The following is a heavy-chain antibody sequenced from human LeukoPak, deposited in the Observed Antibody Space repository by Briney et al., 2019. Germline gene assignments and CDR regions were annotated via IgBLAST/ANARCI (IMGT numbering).Heavy chain of an antibody. D-gene: IGHD1-1*01. CDR2: IYPSDSDT. V-gene: IGHV5-51*01. Sequence: GESLKISCKTSGYSFTSYWIGWVRQMPGKGLVWMGIIYPSDSDTRYSPSFQGQVTISADRSITTAYLQWSSLKASDTAIYYCARRLKISQGGTTDYWGQGTLVTVSS. J-gene: IGHJ4*02. CDR3: ARRLKISQGGTTDY. CDR1: GYSFTSYW.